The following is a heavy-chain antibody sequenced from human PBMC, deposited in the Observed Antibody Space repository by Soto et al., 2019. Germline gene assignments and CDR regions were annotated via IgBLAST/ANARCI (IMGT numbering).Heavy chain of an antibody. CDR1: GFSLSTSGVG. CDR2: IYWDDDK. J-gene: IGHJ2*01. CDR3: AHGLMVYAIPSYWYFDL. D-gene: IGHD2-8*01. Sequence: QITLKEPGPTLVKPTQTLTLTCTFSGFSLSTSGVGVGWIRQPPGKALEWLALIYWDDDKRYSPSLKSRLTITNDTSKNQVLLTMTNMDPVDTATYYCAHGLMVYAIPSYWYFDLWGRGTLVTVSS. V-gene: IGHV2-5*02.